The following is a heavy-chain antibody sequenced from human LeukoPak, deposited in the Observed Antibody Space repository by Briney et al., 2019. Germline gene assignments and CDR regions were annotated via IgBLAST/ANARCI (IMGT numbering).Heavy chain of an antibody. J-gene: IGHJ4*02. D-gene: IGHD3-3*01. CDR2: IKQDGSEK. CDR3: ARESQPDYDFWSGYYTSFDY. CDR1: GFTFSSYW. V-gene: IGHV3-7*01. Sequence: GGSLRLPCAASGFTFSSYWMSWVRQAPGKGLEWVANIKQDGSEKYYVDSVKGRFTISRDNAKNSLYLQMNSLRAEDTAVYYCARESQPDYDFWSGYYTSFDYWGQGTLVTVSS.